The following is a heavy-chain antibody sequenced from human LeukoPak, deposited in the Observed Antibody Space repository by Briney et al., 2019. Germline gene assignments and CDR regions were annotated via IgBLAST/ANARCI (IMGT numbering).Heavy chain of an antibody. CDR2: IYYSGTT. CDR1: GGSISSSTYY. D-gene: IGHD3-10*01. Sequence: PSETLSLTCTLSGGSISSSTYYWGWIRQPPGKGLEWIGSIYYSGTTYYNPSLKRLVTISVDTSKNLFSLKLSSVTAADTAVYYCARRTPFNGSGNYEYYFDYWGQGTLVTVSS. J-gene: IGHJ4*02. CDR3: ARRTPFNGSGNYEYYFDY. V-gene: IGHV4-39*01.